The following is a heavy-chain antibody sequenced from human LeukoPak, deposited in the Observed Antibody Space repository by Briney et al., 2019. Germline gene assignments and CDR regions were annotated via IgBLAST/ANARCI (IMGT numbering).Heavy chain of an antibody. V-gene: IGHV3-23*01. J-gene: IGHJ4*02. CDR3: ASHKENFCDSSGNY. Sequence: PGGSLRLSCAASGFPFTTSAMSWVRQAPGKGLECVSSISGSGGSTDYAGSVKGRFTISRDNSKNTLYLQMNGLRAEDTAVYYCASHKENFCDSSGNYWGQGTLVTVSS. D-gene: IGHD3-22*01. CDR2: ISGSGGST. CDR1: GFPFTTSA.